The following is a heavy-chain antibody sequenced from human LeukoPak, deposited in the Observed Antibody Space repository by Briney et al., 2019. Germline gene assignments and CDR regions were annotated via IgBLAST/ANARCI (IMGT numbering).Heavy chain of an antibody. V-gene: IGHV4-59*01. CDR3: ARDVWSGYLSNYYYYMDV. D-gene: IGHD3-3*01. CDR1: GGSISSYY. Sequence: SETLSLTCTVSGGSISSYYWSWIRQPPGKGLEWIGYIYYSGSTNYNPSLKSRVTISVDTSKNQFSLRLSSVTAADTAVYYCARDVWSGYLSNYYYYMDVWGKGTTVTVSS. J-gene: IGHJ6*03. CDR2: IYYSGST.